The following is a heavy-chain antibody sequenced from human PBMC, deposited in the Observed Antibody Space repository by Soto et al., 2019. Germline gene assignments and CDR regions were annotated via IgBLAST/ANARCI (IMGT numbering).Heavy chain of an antibody. V-gene: IGHV1-18*04. CDR2: ISAYNGNT. Sequence: QVQLVQSGAEVKKPEASVKVSCKASGYTFTSYGISWVRQAPGQGLEWMGWISAYNGNTNYAQKLQGRVTMTTDTSTSTAYMELRSLRSDDTAVYYCATSYCSGGSCYSRPYYYYYGMDVWGQGTTVTVSS. J-gene: IGHJ6*02. CDR3: ATSYCSGGSCYSRPYYYYYGMDV. D-gene: IGHD2-15*01. CDR1: GYTFTSYG.